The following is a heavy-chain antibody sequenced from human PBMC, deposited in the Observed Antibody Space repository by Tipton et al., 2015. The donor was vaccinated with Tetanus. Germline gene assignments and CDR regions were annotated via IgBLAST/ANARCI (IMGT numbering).Heavy chain of an antibody. CDR2: VYHSGLT. CDR3: ARSKLLWFGESLSGFDS. Sequence: TLSLTCSVSGASISGSGHYWTWIRQPPGKELEWVGYVYHSGLTNYNPSLKDRLTISRGTSRNQFSLTLTSVTAADTAVYYCARSKLLWFGESLSGFDSWGQGTLVTVSA. D-gene: IGHD3-10*01. V-gene: IGHV4-61*08. CDR1: GASISGSGHY. J-gene: IGHJ4*02.